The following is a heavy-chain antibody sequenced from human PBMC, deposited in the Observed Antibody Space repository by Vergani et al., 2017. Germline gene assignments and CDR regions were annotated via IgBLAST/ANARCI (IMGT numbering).Heavy chain of an antibody. V-gene: IGHV3-49*04. Sequence: EVQLVESGGGLVPPGRSLRLSCAASGFSFGDYAMTWVRQAPGKGLEWVAFIGNKAYGGTTEYAASVKGRLTISRDDSKRLAYLQLSGLKTEDTAVYFCSRGRGYSFGYSDYWGQGTLVTVSS. D-gene: IGHD5-18*01. CDR1: GFSFGDYA. CDR3: SRGRGYSFGYSDY. J-gene: IGHJ4*02. CDR2: IGNKAYGGTT.